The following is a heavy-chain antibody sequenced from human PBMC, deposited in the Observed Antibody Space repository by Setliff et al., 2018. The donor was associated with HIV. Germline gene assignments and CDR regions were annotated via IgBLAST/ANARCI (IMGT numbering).Heavy chain of an antibody. Sequence: ASVKVSCKASGYTFINYHITWVRQAPGQGLEWVGSISASSVNTNYTQGRVTMTTDISTCTAYMELRSLRSADSAVYYCARVPVSNCYYYMDVWGKGTTVTVSS. V-gene: IGHV1-18*01. CDR1: GYTFINYH. CDR3: ARVPVSNCYYYMDV. CDR2: ISASSVNT. J-gene: IGHJ6*03.